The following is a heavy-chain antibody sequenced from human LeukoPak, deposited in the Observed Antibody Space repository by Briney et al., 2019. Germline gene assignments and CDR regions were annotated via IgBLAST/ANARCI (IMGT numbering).Heavy chain of an antibody. CDR3: ARHGGNSYYYYGMDV. D-gene: IGHD4-23*01. J-gene: IGHJ6*02. CDR2: IYYSGST. CDR1: GGSISSYY. Sequence: SETLSLTCTVSGGSISSYYWSWIRQPPGKGLEWIGYIYYSGSTNYNPSLKSRVTISVDTSKNQFSLKLSSVTAADTVVYYCARHGGNSYYYYGMDVWGQGTTVTVSS. V-gene: IGHV4-59*08.